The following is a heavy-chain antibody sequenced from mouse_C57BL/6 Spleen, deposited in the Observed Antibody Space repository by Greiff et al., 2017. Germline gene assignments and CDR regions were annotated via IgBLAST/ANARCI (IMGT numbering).Heavy chain of an antibody. CDR2: INPNNGGT. V-gene: IGHV1-26*01. J-gene: IGHJ2*01. Sequence: EVQLQQSGPELVKPGASVKISCKASGYTFTDYYMNWVKQSHGKSLEWIGDINPNNGGTSYNQKFKGKATLTVDKSSSTAYMELRSLTSEYSAVSYCARSYGSSYYFDYWGQGTTLTVSS. CDR1: GYTFTDYY. CDR3: ARSYGSSYYFDY. D-gene: IGHD1-1*01.